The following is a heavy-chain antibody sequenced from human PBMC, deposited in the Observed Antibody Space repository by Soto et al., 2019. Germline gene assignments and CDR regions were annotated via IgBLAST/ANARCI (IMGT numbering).Heavy chain of an antibody. Sequence: QVQLVQSGAEVKKPGSSVKVSCKASVGTFSSYTITWVRQAPGQGLEWLGRIIPIFGVTNYAQKFQDRVTITADRSTTTAYMELSRLRSEDTAVYYCVRDWESTTQTWGFGDSWGQGTLVTVSS. CDR3: VRDWESTTQTWGFGDS. J-gene: IGHJ4*02. CDR1: VGTFSSYT. CDR2: IIPIFGVT. D-gene: IGHD1-1*01. V-gene: IGHV1-69*08.